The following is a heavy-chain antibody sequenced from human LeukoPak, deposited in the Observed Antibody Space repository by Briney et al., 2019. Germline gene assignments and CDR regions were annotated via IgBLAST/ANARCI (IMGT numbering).Heavy chain of an antibody. V-gene: IGHV1-18*01. J-gene: IGHJ4*02. D-gene: IGHD6-6*01. CDR1: GYTFTSYG. CDR2: ISAYNGNT. CDR3: ARGDHYVLVPLFDY. Sequence: GASVKVSCKASGYTFTSYGISWVRQAPGQGLEWMGWISAYNGNTNYALKLQGRVTMTTDTSTSTAYMELRSLRSDDTAVYYCARGDHYVLVPLFDYWGQGTLVTVSS.